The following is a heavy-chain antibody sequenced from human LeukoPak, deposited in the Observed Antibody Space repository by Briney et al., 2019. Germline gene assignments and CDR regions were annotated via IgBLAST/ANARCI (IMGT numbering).Heavy chain of an antibody. J-gene: IGHJ4*02. V-gene: IGHV3-74*01. Sequence: GRSLRLSCAASGFTFSTYWMHWVRQAPGKGLVWVSRVNSDGSSTTHADSVKGRFTISRDNAKNTLYLQMNSLRAEDTAVYYCAREGVPDILTGYQPNYFDYWGRGTLVTVSS. CDR3: AREGVPDILTGYQPNYFDY. CDR1: GFTFSTYW. CDR2: VNSDGSST. D-gene: IGHD3-9*01.